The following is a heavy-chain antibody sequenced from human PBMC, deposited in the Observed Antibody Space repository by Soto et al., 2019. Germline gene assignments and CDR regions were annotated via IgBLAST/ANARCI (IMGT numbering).Heavy chain of an antibody. CDR3: AKDRTIASRTFDS. V-gene: IGHV3-23*01. D-gene: IGHD6-6*01. CDR2: ISGSGGST. Sequence: GGSLRLSCAASGFTFSSYAMSWFRQAPGKGLEWVSAISGSGGSTFYADSVEGRFTISRDNYLNTLDLQMNSLRAEDTAVYYCAKDRTIASRTFDSWGQGALVTVSS. J-gene: IGHJ4*02. CDR1: GFTFSSYA.